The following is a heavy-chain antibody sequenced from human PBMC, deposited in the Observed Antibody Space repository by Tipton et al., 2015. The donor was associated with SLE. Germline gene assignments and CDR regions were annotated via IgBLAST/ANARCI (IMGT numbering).Heavy chain of an antibody. Sequence: TLSLTCTVSGGSISSYYWSWIRQSPGKGLEWIAYIHYSESPNYNPSLKSRVTISVDTSKNQLSLRLSSVTAADTAVFYCARDVGSNYGYWFDPWGQGTLVTVSS. CDR1: GGSISSYY. J-gene: IGHJ5*02. V-gene: IGHV4-59*12. D-gene: IGHD4-17*01. CDR2: IHYSESP. CDR3: ARDVGSNYGYWFDP.